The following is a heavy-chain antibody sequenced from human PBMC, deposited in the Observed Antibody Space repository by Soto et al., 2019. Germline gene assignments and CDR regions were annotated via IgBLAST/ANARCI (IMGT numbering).Heavy chain of an antibody. D-gene: IGHD5-12*01. J-gene: IGHJ5*02. CDR2: IYYSGST. CDR1: GGSISSGGYY. CDR3: ARDHVYSGYARRGPNWFDP. Sequence: QVQLQESGPGLVKPSQTLSLTCTVSGGSISSGGYYWSWIRQHPGKGLEWIGYIYYSGSTYYNPSLKSRVTISVDTSKNQFSLKLSSVTAADTAVYYCARDHVYSGYARRGPNWFDPWGQGTLVTVSS. V-gene: IGHV4-31*03.